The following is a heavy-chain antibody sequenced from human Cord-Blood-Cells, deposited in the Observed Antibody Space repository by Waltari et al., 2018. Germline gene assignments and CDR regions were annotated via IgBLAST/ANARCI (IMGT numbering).Heavy chain of an antibody. CDR2: MNPNRGNT. V-gene: IGHV1-8*03. CDR3: ARESRERGAFDI. CDR1: GYTFTSYD. D-gene: IGHD1-26*01. Sequence: QVQLVQSGAEVKKPGASVKVSCTASGYTFTSYDINWVRQATGQGLEWMGWMNPNRGNTGYAQKFQGRVTITRNTSISTAYMELSSLRSEDTAVYYCARESRERGAFDIWGQGTMVTVSS. J-gene: IGHJ3*02.